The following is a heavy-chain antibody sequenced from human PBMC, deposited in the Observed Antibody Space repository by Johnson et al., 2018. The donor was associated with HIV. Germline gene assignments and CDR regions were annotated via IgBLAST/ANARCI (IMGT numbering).Heavy chain of an antibody. D-gene: IGHD4-17*01. J-gene: IGHJ3*02. CDR2: ISSNGGST. V-gene: IGHV3-64*01. CDR1: GFTFSSYA. CDR3: ARPRTTVTQVDAFDI. Sequence: VQLVESGGGLVQPGGSLRLSCAASGFTFSSYAMHWVRQAPGKGLEYVSAISSNGGSTYYANSVKGRFTISRDNSKNTLYLQRGSLRAEDMAVYYGARPRTTVTQVDAFDIWGQGTMVTVSS.